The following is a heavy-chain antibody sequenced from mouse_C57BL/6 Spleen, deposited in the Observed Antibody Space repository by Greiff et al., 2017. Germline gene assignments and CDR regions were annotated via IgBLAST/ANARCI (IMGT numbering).Heavy chain of an antibody. D-gene: IGHD1-1*01. CDR2: ISDGGSYT. Sequence: DVHLVESGGGLVKPGGSLKLSCAASGFTFSSYAMSWVRQTPEKRLECVATISDGGSYTYYPDNVKGRFTISRDNAKNNLYLQMSHLKSEDTAMYYCARYYGSSYLDYWGQGTTLTVSS. CDR1: GFTFSSYA. V-gene: IGHV5-4*01. CDR3: ARYYGSSYLDY. J-gene: IGHJ2*01.